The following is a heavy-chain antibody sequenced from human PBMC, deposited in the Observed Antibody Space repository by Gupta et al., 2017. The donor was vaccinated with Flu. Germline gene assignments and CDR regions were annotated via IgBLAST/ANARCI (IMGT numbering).Heavy chain of an antibody. J-gene: IGHJ5*02. CDR1: YS. CDR2: INVTRNRTI. Sequence: YSMTWVRQAPGKRLEWVAYINVTRNRTIYNGKAGNVRFTVYRDDAEYPLALHIKPLTDEESHVYCCARARLVTEAHYFDLWGQGTQVNVSS. CDR3: ARARLVTEAHYFDL. V-gene: IGHV3-48*02. D-gene: IGHD1-26*01.